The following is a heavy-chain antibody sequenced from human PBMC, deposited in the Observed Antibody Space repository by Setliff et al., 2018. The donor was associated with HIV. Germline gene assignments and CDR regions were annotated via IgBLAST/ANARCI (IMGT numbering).Heavy chain of an antibody. D-gene: IGHD6-19*01. CDR2: IYTSGIT. J-gene: IGHJ4*02. Sequence: PSETLSLTCTVSGGSISSYYWSWIRLPPGKGLEWIGYIYTSGITNYNPSLKSRVTMSVDTSKNQFSLELSSVTAADTAVYYCARDYSGWYYFDSWGQGALVTVSS. CDR1: GGSISSYY. V-gene: IGHV4-4*08. CDR3: ARDYSGWYYFDS.